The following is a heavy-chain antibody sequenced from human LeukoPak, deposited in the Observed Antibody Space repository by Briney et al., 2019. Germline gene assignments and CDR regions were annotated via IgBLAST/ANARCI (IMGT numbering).Heavy chain of an antibody. V-gene: IGHV3-64*01. J-gene: IGHJ4*02. Sequence: GGSLRLSCAASGFTFSSYWMHWVRQAPGKGLEYVSAISSNGGSTYYANSVKGRFTISRDNSKNTLYLQMGSLRAEDMAVYYCARDDIAAAGIIDYWGQGTLVTVSS. CDR2: ISSNGGST. D-gene: IGHD6-13*01. CDR1: GFTFSSYW. CDR3: ARDDIAAAGIIDY.